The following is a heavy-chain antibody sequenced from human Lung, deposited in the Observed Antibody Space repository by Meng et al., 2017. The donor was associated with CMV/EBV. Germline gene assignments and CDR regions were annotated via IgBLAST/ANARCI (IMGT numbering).Heavy chain of an antibody. J-gene: IGHJ4*02. Sequence: QLQLQESGPGLGKPSETLSLTCTVSGGSISSSSSYWAWIRQPPGEGLEWIGSVVYSGTTYYTSSLKSRVSISVDTSKNQFSLKLSSVTAADTAVYYCARHHHSPTFDYWGQGTLVTVSS. D-gene: IGHD1-14*01. V-gene: IGHV4-39*01. CDR2: VVYSGTT. CDR3: ARHHHSPTFDY. CDR1: GGSISSSSSY.